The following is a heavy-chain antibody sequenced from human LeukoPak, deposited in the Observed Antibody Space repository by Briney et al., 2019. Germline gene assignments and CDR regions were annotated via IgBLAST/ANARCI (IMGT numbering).Heavy chain of an antibody. J-gene: IGHJ5*02. D-gene: IGHD2-8*01. CDR3: ALLPRYCTNGVCYKNWFDP. V-gene: IGHV1-2*02. Sequence: ASVKVSCKASGYTFTGYYMHWVRQAPGQGLEWMGWINPNSGGTNYAQKFQGRVTMTRDTSISTAYMELSRLRSDDTAVYYCALLPRYCTNGVCYKNWFDPWGQGTLVTVSS. CDR2: INPNSGGT. CDR1: GYTFTGYY.